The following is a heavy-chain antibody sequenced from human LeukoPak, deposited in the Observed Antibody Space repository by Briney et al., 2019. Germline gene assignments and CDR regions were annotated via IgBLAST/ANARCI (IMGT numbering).Heavy chain of an antibody. CDR2: IYPGDSDT. V-gene: IGHV5-51*01. CDR1: GYTFTSYW. CDR3: ARLYYYDSSGYYADY. J-gene: IGHJ4*02. D-gene: IGHD3-22*01. Sequence: GESLKISCKGSGYTFTSYWIGWVRQMPGKGLEWMGIIYPGDSDTTYSPSIQGQVTISADKSISTAYLQWSSLKASDTAMYYCARLYYYDSSGYYADYWGQGTLVTVSS.